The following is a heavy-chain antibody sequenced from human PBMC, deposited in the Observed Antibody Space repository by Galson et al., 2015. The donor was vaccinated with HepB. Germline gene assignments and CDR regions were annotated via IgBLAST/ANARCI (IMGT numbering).Heavy chain of an antibody. V-gene: IGHV3-33*01. CDR2: IWYDGSNK. Sequence: SLRLSCAASGFTFSSYGMHWVRQAPGKGLEWVAVIWYDGSNKYYADSVKGRFTISRDNSKYTLYLQMNSLRAEDTAVYYCAREVWGAYSGYDHYYYYGMDVWGQGTTVTVSS. D-gene: IGHD5-12*01. CDR3: AREVWGAYSGYDHYYYYGMDV. CDR1: GFTFSSYG. J-gene: IGHJ6*02.